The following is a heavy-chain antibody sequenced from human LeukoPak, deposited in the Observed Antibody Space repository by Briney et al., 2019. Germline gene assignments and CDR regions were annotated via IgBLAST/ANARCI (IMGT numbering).Heavy chain of an antibody. CDR2: IYYTGTT. V-gene: IGHV4-59*12. D-gene: IGHD5-12*01. J-gene: IGHJ4*02. CDR3: ARVGYSGYDYRGYFDY. CDR1: GGSISTYY. Sequence: PSETLSLTCTVSGGSISTYYWSWIRRPPGKGLEWIGYIYYTGTTNYNPSLKSRVTISVDTSKNQCSLKLSSVTAADTAVYYCARVGYSGYDYRGYFDYWGQGTLVTVSS.